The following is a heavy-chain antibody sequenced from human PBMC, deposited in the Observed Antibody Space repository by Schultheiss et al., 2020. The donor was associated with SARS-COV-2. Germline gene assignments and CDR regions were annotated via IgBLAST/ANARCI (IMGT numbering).Heavy chain of an antibody. CDR3: ARATSSTAVDY. Sequence: SETLSLTCTVSGGSISSYYWSWIRQPPGKGLEWIGYIYYSGSTNYNPSLKSRVTISVDTSKNQFSLKLSSVTAADTAVYYCARATSSTAVDYWGQGTLVTVSS. V-gene: IGHV4-59*01. D-gene: IGHD2-8*02. CDR2: IYYSGST. J-gene: IGHJ4*02. CDR1: GGSISSYY.